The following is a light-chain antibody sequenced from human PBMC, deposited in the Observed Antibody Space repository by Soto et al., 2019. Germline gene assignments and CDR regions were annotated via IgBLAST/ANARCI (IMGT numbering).Light chain of an antibody. J-gene: IGKJ3*01. CDR2: DAS. Sequence: EIVLTQSPATLSLSPGERATLSCRASQSVSSYLAWYQQKPGQAPRLLIYDASHRATGIPARFSGSGSGTDFTLTISSLEPEDFAVYDCQQRSNWPVFTFGPGTKVDIK. CDR1: QSVSSY. CDR3: QQRSNWPVFT. V-gene: IGKV3-11*01.